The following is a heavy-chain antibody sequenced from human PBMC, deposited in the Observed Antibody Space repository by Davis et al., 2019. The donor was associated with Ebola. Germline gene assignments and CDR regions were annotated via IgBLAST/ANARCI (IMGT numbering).Heavy chain of an antibody. CDR3: ARSITGLRGVVPWFDP. J-gene: IGHJ5*02. D-gene: IGHD3-10*01. CDR2: MGGDGVGS. Sequence: GESLKISCAASGFTFIDYAMNWVRQAPGKGLEWVSAMGGDGVGSFYADFVKGRFTISRDNSKNTLYLQMNSLSAEDTALYYCARSITGLRGVVPWFDPWGQGTLVTVSS. CDR1: GFTFIDYA. V-gene: IGHV3-23*01.